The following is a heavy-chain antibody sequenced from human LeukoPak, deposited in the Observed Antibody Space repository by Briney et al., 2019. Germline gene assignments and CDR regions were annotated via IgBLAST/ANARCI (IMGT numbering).Heavy chain of an antibody. D-gene: IGHD2-2*01. J-gene: IGHJ4*02. CDR2: IYHTGSA. CDR3: ARYCTSTTCILRGFDY. V-gene: IGHV4-38-2*01. CDR1: GYSFTSGHY. Sequence: PSETLSLTCSVSGYSFTSGHYWGWIRQPPGKGLEWIANIYHTGSAHYNPSLKSRVTISVDTSKNQFSLKLSSVTAADTAVCYCARYCTSTTCILRGFDYWGQGTLVTVSS.